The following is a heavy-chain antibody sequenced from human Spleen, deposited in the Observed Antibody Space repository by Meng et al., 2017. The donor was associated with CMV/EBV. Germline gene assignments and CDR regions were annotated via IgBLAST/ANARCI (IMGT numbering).Heavy chain of an antibody. J-gene: IGHJ4*02. CDR1: GGSISSGDYY. D-gene: IGHD2-21*01. CDR3: AREGRSHQVGVSVY. V-gene: IGHV4-30-4*01. CDR2: IYNSGST. Sequence: GQMPGSGPGLVKPSPTLVLNCTVSGGSISSGDYYWSWIRQPPGKGLEWIWYIYNSGSTYYNPSLKSRVTISVDTSKNQFSLKLRFVTAADTAVYYCAREGRSHQVGVSVYWGQGNLVTASS.